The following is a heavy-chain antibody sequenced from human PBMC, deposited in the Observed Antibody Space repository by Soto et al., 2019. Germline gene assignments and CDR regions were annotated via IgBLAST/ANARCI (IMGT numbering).Heavy chain of an antibody. J-gene: IGHJ3*02. D-gene: IGHD4-4*01. Sequence: QVQLVQSGAEVKKPGASVKVSCKASGYTFTGYYMHWVRQAPGQGLEWMGWINPNSGGTNYAQKFQGWVTMTRDTSISTAYMELSRLRSDDTAVYSCAREATVTTFFAFDIWGQGTMVTVSS. CDR2: INPNSGGT. V-gene: IGHV1-2*04. CDR1: GYTFTGYY. CDR3: AREATVTTFFAFDI.